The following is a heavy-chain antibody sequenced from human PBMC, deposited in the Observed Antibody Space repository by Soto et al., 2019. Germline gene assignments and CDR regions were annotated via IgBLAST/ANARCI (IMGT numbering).Heavy chain of an antibody. J-gene: IGHJ4*02. D-gene: IGHD6-13*01. CDR2: IRGEDYGGTT. V-gene: IGHV3-49*03. CDR1: GFTFGAYT. Sequence: GGSLRLSCSTSGFTFGAYTMTWFRQAPGKGLEWVAFIRGEDYGGTTEYAASVKGRFTVSRDNSKGVAYLEMNNLKSDDTAVYYCTRVVAAAGVHWGRGTLVTVPS. CDR3: TRVVAAAGVH.